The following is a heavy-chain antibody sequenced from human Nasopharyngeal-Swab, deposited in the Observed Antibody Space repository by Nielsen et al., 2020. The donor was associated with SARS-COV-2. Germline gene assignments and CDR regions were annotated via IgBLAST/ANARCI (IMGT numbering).Heavy chain of an antibody. CDR1: GGSFSDYY. Sequence: SQTLSLTCAVYGGSFSDYYWSWIRQPPGKGLEWIGEINHSGSTNYNPSLKSRVTISVDTSKNQFSLKLSSVTAADTAVYYCARDMGGCSGGSCYPWGQGTLVTVSS. V-gene: IGHV4-34*01. CDR3: ARDMGGCSGGSCYP. CDR2: INHSGST. J-gene: IGHJ5*02. D-gene: IGHD2-15*01.